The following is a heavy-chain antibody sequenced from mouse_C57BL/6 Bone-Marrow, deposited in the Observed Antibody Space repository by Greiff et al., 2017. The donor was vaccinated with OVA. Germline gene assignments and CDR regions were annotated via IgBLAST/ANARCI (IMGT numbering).Heavy chain of an antibody. CDR3: ARVGDGYWGYFDV. D-gene: IGHD2-3*01. J-gene: IGHJ1*03. Sequence: EVKLVESEGGLVQPGSSMKLSCTASGFTFSDYYMAWVRQVPEKGLEWVANINYDGSSTYYLDSLKSRFIISRDNAKNILYLQMSSLKSEDTATYYCARVGDGYWGYFDVWGTGTTVTVSS. V-gene: IGHV5-16*01. CDR1: GFTFSDYY. CDR2: INYDGSST.